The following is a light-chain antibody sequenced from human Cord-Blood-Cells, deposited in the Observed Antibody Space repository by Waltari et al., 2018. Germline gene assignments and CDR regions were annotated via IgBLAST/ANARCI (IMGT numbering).Light chain of an antibody. CDR1: QSISSW. V-gene: IGKV1-5*03. J-gene: IGKJ1*01. CDR2: KAS. CDR3: QQYNSYVT. Sequence: DIQMTQSPSTLSASVGDRVTITCRASQSISSWLAWYQQKPGKAPKLLIYKASSLESGVPSRFSGSGSGTEFTFTISSLQPDDFATYYCQQYNSYVTFGQGTKVEIK.